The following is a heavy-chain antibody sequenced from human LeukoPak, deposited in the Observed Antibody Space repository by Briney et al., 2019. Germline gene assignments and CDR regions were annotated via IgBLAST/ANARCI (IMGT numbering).Heavy chain of an antibody. CDR1: GGSISSGNDY. CDR3: ARQGSGRSSDY. CDR2: IYYSGNT. J-gene: IGHJ4*02. V-gene: IGHV4-30-4*01. D-gene: IGHD1-26*01. Sequence: SETLSLTCTVSGGSISSGNDYWSWIRQPPGKGLEWIGYIYYSGNTYYNPSLKSRVTISVDTSKTEFYLTLSSVAAADTAVYYCARQGSGRSSDYWGQGTLVTVSS.